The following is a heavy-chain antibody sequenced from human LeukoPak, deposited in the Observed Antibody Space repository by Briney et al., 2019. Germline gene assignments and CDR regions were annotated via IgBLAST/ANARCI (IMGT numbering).Heavy chain of an antibody. CDR1: GYTLTSYY. D-gene: IGHD6-13*01. CDR3: ARDTVGGYSSSWYYFDY. CDR2: INPSGGST. Sequence: VASVKVSCKASGYTLTSYYMHWVRQAPGQGLEWMGIINPSGGSTSYAQKFQGRVTMTRDTSTSTVYMELSSLRSEDTAVYYCARDTVGGYSSSWYYFDYWGQGTLVTVSS. V-gene: IGHV1-46*01. J-gene: IGHJ4*02.